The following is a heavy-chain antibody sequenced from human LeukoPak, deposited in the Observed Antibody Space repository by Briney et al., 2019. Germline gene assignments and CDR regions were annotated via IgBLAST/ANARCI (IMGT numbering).Heavy chain of an antibody. V-gene: IGHV3-33*06. D-gene: IGHD3-16*01. Sequence: GRSLRLSCAASGFTFSGYGMHWVRQAPGKGLEWVAVIWYDGSNKYYADSVKGRFTISRDNSKNTLYLQMNSLRAEDTAVYYCAKGALGYYYYMDVWGKGTTVTVSS. J-gene: IGHJ6*03. CDR2: IWYDGSNK. CDR3: AKGALGYYYYMDV. CDR1: GFTFSGYG.